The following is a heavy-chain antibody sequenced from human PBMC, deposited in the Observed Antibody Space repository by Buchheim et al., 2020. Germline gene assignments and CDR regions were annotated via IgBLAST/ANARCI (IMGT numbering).Heavy chain of an antibody. CDR1: GFTFSSYA. V-gene: IGHV3-30-3*01. CDR2: ISYDGSNK. J-gene: IGHJ4*02. D-gene: IGHD3-22*01. CDR3: ARDYDSSGYYLGGFDY. Sequence: QVQLVESGGGVVQPGRSLRLSCAASGFTFSSYAMHWVRQAPGKGLEWVAVISYDGSNKYYADSVKGRFTLSRDNSKNTLYLQMNSLRAEDTAVYYCARDYDSSGYYLGGFDYWGQGTL.